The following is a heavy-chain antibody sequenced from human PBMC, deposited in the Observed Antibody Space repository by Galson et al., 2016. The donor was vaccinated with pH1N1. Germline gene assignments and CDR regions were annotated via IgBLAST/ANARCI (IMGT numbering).Heavy chain of an antibody. CDR3: ARDPGRPRLYYMDV. D-gene: IGHD1-26*01. CDR2: ITSNSFYI. V-gene: IGHV3-21*01. Sequence: SLRLSCAASGFTFTAYSMHWVRQAPGKGLEWVSSITSNSFYIYYAASVKGRFTISRDNAKNSLYLHMNSLRAEDTAVYYCARDPGRPRLYYMDVWGKGTTVTVSS. CDR1: GFTFTAYS. J-gene: IGHJ6*03.